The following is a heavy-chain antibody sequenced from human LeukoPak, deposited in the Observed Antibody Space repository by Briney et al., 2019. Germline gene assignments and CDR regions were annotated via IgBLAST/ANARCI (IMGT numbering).Heavy chain of an antibody. J-gene: IGHJ1*01. CDR2: INHSGST. V-gene: IGHV4-34*01. CDR3: ARVSSRNYYGSGSYYKGRYFQH. D-gene: IGHD3-10*01. CDR1: GGSFSGHY. Sequence: PSETLSLTCAVYGGSFSGHYWSWIRHPPGKGLEWIGEINHSGSTNYNPSLKSRVTISVDTSKNQFSLKLSSVTAADTAVYYCARVSSRNYYGSGSYYKGRYFQHWGQGTLVTVSS.